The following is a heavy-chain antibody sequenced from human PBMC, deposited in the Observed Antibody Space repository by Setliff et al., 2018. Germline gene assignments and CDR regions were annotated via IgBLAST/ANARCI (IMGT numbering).Heavy chain of an antibody. D-gene: IGHD3-10*01. V-gene: IGHV1-69*10. J-gene: IGHJ3*02. CDR3: ARVYYGSGSYLGAFDI. CDR2: IIPILGIA. CDR1: GGTFSSYA. Sequence: ASVKVSCKASGGTFSSYAISWVRQAPGQGLEWMGGIIPILGIANYAQKFQGRVTITADKSTSTAHMELSSLRSEDTAVYYCARVYYGSGSYLGAFDIWGQGTMVTVSS.